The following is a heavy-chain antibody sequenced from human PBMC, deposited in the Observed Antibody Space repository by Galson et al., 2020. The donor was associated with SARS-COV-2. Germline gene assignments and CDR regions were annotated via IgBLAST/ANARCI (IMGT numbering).Heavy chain of an antibody. D-gene: IGHD3-10*01. Sequence: ASVKVSCKASGYTFTSYGISWVRQAPGQGLEWMGWISAYNGNTNYAQKLQGRVTMTTDTSTSTAYMELRSLRSDDTAVYYCARGYGSGSYRVDYYYGMDVWGQGTTVTVSS. CDR1: GYTFTSYG. J-gene: IGHJ6*02. V-gene: IGHV1-18*04. CDR3: ARGYGSGSYRVDYYYGMDV. CDR2: ISAYNGNT.